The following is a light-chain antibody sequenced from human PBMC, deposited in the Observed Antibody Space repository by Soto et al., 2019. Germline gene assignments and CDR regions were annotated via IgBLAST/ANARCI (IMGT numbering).Light chain of an antibody. CDR2: YAS. J-gene: IGKJ5*01. Sequence: EIMMTQSQATLSVSPGERATLSCRASQSVSNTLAWYQQTPCQAPRLLIYYASTTATGIPARFSGSGSGTEFTLTISSLQSEDFALYYYQQYNNWPPITFSQGTRLEI. CDR3: QQYNNWPPIT. CDR1: QSVSNT. V-gene: IGKV3-15*01.